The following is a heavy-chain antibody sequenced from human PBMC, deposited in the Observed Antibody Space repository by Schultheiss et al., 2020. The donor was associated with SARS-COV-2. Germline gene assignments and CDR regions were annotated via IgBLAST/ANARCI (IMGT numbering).Heavy chain of an antibody. V-gene: IGHV1-2*04. CDR1: GYTFTSYG. Sequence: ASVKVSCKASGYTFTSYGISWVRQAPGQGLEWMGWINRNDAGTNYAQKFQGWVTMTRDTSISTAYMELSSLGSEDTAVYYCARGRSSLSSVGLSFDYWGQGTLGTVSS. CDR3: ARGRSSLSSVGLSFDY. J-gene: IGHJ4*02. CDR2: INRNDAGT. D-gene: IGHD6-6*01.